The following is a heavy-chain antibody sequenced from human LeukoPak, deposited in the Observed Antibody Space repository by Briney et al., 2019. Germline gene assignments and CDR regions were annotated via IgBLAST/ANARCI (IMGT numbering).Heavy chain of an antibody. CDR3: ARDDYGFDY. J-gene: IGHJ4*02. CDR1: GGSISTYY. Sequence: SETLSLTCTVSGGSISTYYWSWIRQPPGKGLEWIGYIYYTGSTNYNPSLKSRVTISVDTSKNQFSLKLSSVTAADTAVYYCARDDYGFDYWGQGTLVTVSS. D-gene: IGHD4-17*01. V-gene: IGHV4-59*01. CDR2: IYYTGST.